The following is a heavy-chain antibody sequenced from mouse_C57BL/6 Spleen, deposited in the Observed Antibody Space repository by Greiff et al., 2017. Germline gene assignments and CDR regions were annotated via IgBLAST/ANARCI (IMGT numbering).Heavy chain of an antibody. J-gene: IGHJ4*01. CDR3: AREWGYYAMDY. D-gene: IGHD1-3*01. V-gene: IGHV1-26*01. CDR1: GYTFTDYY. Sequence: VQLQQSGPELVKPGASVKISCKASGYTFTDYYMNWVKQSHGKSLEWIGDINPNNGGTSYNQKFKGKATLTVDKSSSTAYMELRSLTSEDSAVYYCAREWGYYAMDYWGQGTSVTVSS. CDR2: INPNNGGT.